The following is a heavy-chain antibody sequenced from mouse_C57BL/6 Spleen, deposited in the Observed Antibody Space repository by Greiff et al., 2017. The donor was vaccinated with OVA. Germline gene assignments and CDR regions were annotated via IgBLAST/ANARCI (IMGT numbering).Heavy chain of an antibody. V-gene: IGHV1-15*01. J-gene: IGHJ2*01. Sequence: VKLVESGAELVRPGASVTLSCKASGYTFTDYEMPWVKQTPVHGLEWIGAIDPETGGTAYNQKFKGKAILTADKSSSTAYMELRSLTSEDSAVYYCTRYYYGSSLDYWGQGTTLTVSS. CDR2: IDPETGGT. CDR3: TRYYYGSSLDY. CDR1: GYTFTDYE. D-gene: IGHD1-1*01.